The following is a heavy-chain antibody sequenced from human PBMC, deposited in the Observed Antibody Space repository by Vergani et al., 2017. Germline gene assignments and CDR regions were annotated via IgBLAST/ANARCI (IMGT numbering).Heavy chain of an antibody. CDR3: ARDTAAAGVDYYYYDMDV. CDR2: IIPIFGTA. J-gene: IGHJ6*03. Sequence: QVQLVQSGAEVKKPGSSVKVSCKASGGTFSSYAISWVRQAPGQGLEWMGGIIPIFGTANYAQKFQGRVTITADESTSTAYMELSSLRSEDTAVYYCARDTAAAGVDYYYYDMDVWGKGTTVTVSS. D-gene: IGHD6-13*01. CDR1: GGTFSSYA. V-gene: IGHV1-69*12.